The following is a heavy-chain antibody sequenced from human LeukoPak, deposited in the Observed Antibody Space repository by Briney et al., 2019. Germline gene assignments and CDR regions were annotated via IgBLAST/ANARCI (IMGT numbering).Heavy chain of an antibody. D-gene: IGHD4-23*01. CDR1: GGTFSSYT. CDR3: ARGDYGGNSGVYFDY. Sequence: SVKVSCKASGGTFSSYTISWVRQAPGQGLEWMGRIIPILGIANYAQKFQGRVTITADKSTSTAYMELSSLRSEDTAVYYCARGDYGGNSGVYFDYWGQGTLVTVSS. CDR2: IIPILGIA. J-gene: IGHJ4*02. V-gene: IGHV1-69*02.